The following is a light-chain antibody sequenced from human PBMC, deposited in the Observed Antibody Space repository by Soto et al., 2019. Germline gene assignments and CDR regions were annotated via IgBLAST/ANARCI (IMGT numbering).Light chain of an antibody. CDR2: AAS. Sequence: DIQMTQSPSSLSASVGDRVTITCRASQSISSYLNWYQQKPGKAPKLLIYAASSLQSGVPSRFSGSGSGTDFTLTISSLQPEDFATYDCQQRETFGQGTKVEIK. J-gene: IGKJ1*01. V-gene: IGKV1-39*01. CDR3: QQRET. CDR1: QSISSY.